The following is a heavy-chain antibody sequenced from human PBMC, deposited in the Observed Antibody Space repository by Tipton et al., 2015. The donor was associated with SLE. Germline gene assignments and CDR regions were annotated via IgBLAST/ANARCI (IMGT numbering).Heavy chain of an antibody. J-gene: IGHJ5*02. Sequence: SLRLSCVASGFTFSSYSMNWVRQAPGRGLEWVSSICRDSLDIDYGDSAKGRFTISRDDAKNTLYLQMNSLRDEDTGLYYCVKDRQTGLFGSWGQGTQVIVSS. CDR3: VKDRQTGLFGS. V-gene: IGHV3-21*03. D-gene: IGHD2-15*01. CDR2: ICRDSLDI. CDR1: GFTFSSYS.